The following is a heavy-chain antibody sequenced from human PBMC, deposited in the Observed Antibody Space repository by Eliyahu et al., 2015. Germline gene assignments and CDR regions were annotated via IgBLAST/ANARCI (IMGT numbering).Heavy chain of an antibody. Sequence: QVQLQESGPGLVEPSQTLSLTCTVSGGSPSSGSHYWSWIRQPAGKGLEWIGRVYVSGRTDYNPSLGSRVTISLGTSNNQFSLRLSSVTAADTAMYYCARLTFQYYFDSWGQGTLVTVSS. J-gene: IGHJ4*02. CDR3: ARLTFQYYFDS. V-gene: IGHV4-61*02. CDR1: GGSPSSGSHY. CDR2: VYVSGRT.